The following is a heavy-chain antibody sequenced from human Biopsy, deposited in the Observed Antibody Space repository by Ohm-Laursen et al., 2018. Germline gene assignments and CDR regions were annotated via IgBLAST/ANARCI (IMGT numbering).Heavy chain of an antibody. CDR3: ARGRGWGNTYFRSFDY. J-gene: IGHJ4*02. D-gene: IGHD3-9*01. CDR2: NQNSGST. Sequence: SETLSLTCTVSGGYLSGYFWSWIRQPPGKGLEWIGHNQNSGSTNYNPSLKSRVTISAGTSKNQFSLKLSSVTAADTAMYYCARGRGWGNTYFRSFDYWGQGTLVSVSS. V-gene: IGHV4-59*01. CDR1: GGYLSGYF.